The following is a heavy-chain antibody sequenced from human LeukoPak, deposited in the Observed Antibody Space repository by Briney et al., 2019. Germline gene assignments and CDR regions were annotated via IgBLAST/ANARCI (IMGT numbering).Heavy chain of an antibody. CDR3: ARGGGSGYYGFGY. CDR2: ITKSGSTI. J-gene: IGHJ4*02. V-gene: IGHV3-48*03. CDR1: GFTFSSYE. D-gene: IGHD3-3*01. Sequence: GGSLRLSCAASGFTFSSYEMNWVRQAPGKGVEWFSYITKSGSTIYYEDSVKGRFTISRDNAKNSLYLQMNSLRVEDTAVYYCARGGGSGYYGFGYWGQGTLVTVSS.